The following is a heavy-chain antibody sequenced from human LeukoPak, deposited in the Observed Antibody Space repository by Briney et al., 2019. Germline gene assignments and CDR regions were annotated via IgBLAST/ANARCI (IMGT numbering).Heavy chain of an antibody. CDR2: ISWNSGSI. V-gene: IGHV3-9*01. Sequence: PGRSLRLSCAASGFTFDDYAMHWVRQAPGKGLEWVSGISWNSGSIGYADSVKGRFTISRDNAKNSLYLQMNSLRAEDTAVYYCARESDFYGSGIPVGFYYLGQGTLGNGSS. D-gene: IGHD3-10*01. J-gene: IGHJ4*02. CDR1: GFTFDDYA. CDR3: ARESDFYGSGIPVGFYY.